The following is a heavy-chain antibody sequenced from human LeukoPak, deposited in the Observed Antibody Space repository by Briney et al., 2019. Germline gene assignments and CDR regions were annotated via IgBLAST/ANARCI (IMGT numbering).Heavy chain of an antibody. CDR3: AKDRVVVINDAFDI. CDR2: ISYDGSNK. V-gene: IGHV3-30*18. D-gene: IGHD3-22*01. Sequence: GGSLRLSCAASGFTFSSYGMHWVRQAPGKGLEWVAVISYDGSNKYYADSVKGRFTISRDNSKNTLYLQMNSLRAEDTAVYYCAKDRVVVINDAFDIWGQGTTVTVSS. J-gene: IGHJ3*02. CDR1: GFTFSSYG.